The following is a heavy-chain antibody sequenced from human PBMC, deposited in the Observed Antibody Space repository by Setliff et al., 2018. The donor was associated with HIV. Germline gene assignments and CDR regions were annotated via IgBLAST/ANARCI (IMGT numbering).Heavy chain of an antibody. CDR1: GGSISNYY. J-gene: IGHJ6*03. CDR2: IYYSGST. Sequence: SETLSLTCTVSGGSISNYYWSWIRQPPGKGLEWIGYIYYSGSTNYNPSLKSRVTISIDTSKNQFSLKLSSVTAADTAVYYCARQHYSESSGRNFMDVWGKGTTVTVSS. V-gene: IGHV4-59*08. CDR3: ARQHYSESSGRNFMDV. D-gene: IGHD3-22*01.